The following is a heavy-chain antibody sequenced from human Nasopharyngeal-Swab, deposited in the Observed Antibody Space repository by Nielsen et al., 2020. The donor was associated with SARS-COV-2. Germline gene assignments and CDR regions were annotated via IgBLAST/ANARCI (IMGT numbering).Heavy chain of an antibody. D-gene: IGHD5-18*01. CDR3: ARYSLWLPVNWFDP. J-gene: IGHJ5*02. Sequence: WMRQSAGKGLEGIGYIFYSGSTYYTPSLKSRVTISEDTSKNQFSLKLSSVTAADTAVYYCARYSLWLPVNWFDPWGQGTLVTVSS. V-gene: IGHV4-30-4*01. CDR2: IFYSGST.